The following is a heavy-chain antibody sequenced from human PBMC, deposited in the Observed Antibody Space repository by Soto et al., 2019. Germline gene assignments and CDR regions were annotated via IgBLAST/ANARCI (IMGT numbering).Heavy chain of an antibody. Sequence: SETLSLTCTVSGGSISSYYWSWIRQPPGKGLEWIGYIYYSGSTKYNPSLKSRVTISVDTSKNQFSLKLSSVTAADTAVYYCARQSCSSTSCYSWVSWFYPWGQGTLVTVSS. CDR3: ARQSCSSTSCYSWVSWFYP. CDR1: GGSISSYY. CDR2: IYYSGST. J-gene: IGHJ5*02. D-gene: IGHD2-2*01. V-gene: IGHV4-59*08.